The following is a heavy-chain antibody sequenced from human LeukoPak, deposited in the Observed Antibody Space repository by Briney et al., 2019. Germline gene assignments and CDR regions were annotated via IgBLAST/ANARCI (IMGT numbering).Heavy chain of an antibody. Sequence: PSETLSLTCTVSGGSISSSTYYWGWIRQPPGKGLEWIGTIYYSGNTYYNPSLKSRVTISVDTSKNQFSLKLNSVTAADTAVYYCARGRGGLLWFGEFNSWGQGTLVTVSS. D-gene: IGHD3-10*01. J-gene: IGHJ4*02. CDR1: GGSISSSTYY. CDR2: IYYSGNT. V-gene: IGHV4-39*07. CDR3: ARGRGGLLWFGEFNS.